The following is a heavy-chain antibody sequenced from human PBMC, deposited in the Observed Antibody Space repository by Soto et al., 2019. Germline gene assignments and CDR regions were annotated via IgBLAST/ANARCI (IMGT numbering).Heavy chain of an antibody. J-gene: IGHJ4*02. CDR1: GFTFSIYS. D-gene: IGHD2-2*01. CDR2: ISSSSSTI. Sequence: EVQLVESGGGSEQPGGSLRLSCVASGFTFSIYSMNWVRQAPGKGLEWVSYISSSSSTIYYADSVKGRFTISRDNAKNSLYLQMNSLRAEDTAVYYCASQNFCTSSSCLNWGQGTLVTVSS. CDR3: ASQNFCTSSSCLN. V-gene: IGHV3-48*01.